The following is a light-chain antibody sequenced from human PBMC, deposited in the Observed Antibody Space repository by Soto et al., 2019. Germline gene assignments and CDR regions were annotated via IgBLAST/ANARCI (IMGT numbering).Light chain of an antibody. V-gene: IGKV3-20*01. Sequence: EVVLTQSPGTLSLSPGERATLSCRTSQSVVNYQLAWYRQKPGQAPRLLRYNTFHRATGIPDRFSGTGSDPDFTLTIRSLEPAEFAGYHCKQYGALPPTFGQGTRVEIK. CDR3: KQYGALPPT. CDR1: QSVVNYQ. J-gene: IGKJ1*01. CDR2: NTF.